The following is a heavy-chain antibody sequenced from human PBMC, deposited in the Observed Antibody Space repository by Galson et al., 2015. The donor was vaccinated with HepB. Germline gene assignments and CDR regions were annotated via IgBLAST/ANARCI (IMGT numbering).Heavy chain of an antibody. CDR1: GLTFINYA. D-gene: IGHD6-19*01. Sequence: SLRLSCAGSGLTFINYALSWVRQAPGKGLEWVSGISGGGVSTYYTDSVKGRFTISRDNSKNTLYLQMNSLRAEDTAVYYCVKSQALAGTSYYYYGMDVWGQGTTVTVSS. J-gene: IGHJ6*02. CDR2: ISGGGVST. V-gene: IGHV3-23*01. CDR3: VKSQALAGTSYYYYGMDV.